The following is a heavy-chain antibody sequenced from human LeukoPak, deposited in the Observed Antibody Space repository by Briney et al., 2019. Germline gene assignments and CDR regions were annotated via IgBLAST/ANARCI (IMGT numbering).Heavy chain of an antibody. CDR3: ASTVHGPTTDSEGYYPKWFDP. J-gene: IGHJ5*01. CDR2: ISTRSNHI. Sequence: GGSLRLSCAVSGLTVTDNYMSWVRQAPGKGLEWVSSISTRSNHIYYADSVKGRFNISRDNTKNSLFLDMTSLRDDDTAVYYCASTVHGPTTDSEGYYPKWFDPWGQGTLVTVSS. D-gene: IGHD3-3*01. CDR1: GLTVTDNY. V-gene: IGHV3-69-1*01.